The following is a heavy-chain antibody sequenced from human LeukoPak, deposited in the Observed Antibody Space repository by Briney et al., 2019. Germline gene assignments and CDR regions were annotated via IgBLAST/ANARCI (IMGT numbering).Heavy chain of an antibody. CDR1: ADALSSGGHY. Sequence: PSETLSLTCTVSADALSSGGHYWAWIRQLPGKGLESIGFIHHSGSSRHNPSLKDRVAISVDASRKQFALRLSSVTAADTAIYYCARGGNRFGGFYFDYWGQGIQVIVSS. J-gene: IGHJ4*02. CDR2: IHHSGSS. V-gene: IGHV4-31*03. CDR3: ARGGNRFGGFYFDY. D-gene: IGHD3-10*01.